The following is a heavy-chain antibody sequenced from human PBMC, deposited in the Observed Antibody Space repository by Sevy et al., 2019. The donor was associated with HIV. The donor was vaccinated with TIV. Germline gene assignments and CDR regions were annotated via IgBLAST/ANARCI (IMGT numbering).Heavy chain of an antibody. CDR2: IYYSGST. CDR1: GGSISSYY. V-gene: IGHV4-59*13. Sequence: SDTLSLTCTVSGGSISSYYWTWIRQPPGKGLEWIGYIYYSGSTNYNPSLKSRVTISVDTSKNQFSLKLSSVTAADTAVYYCARDLKQNRFDPWGQGTLVTVSS. J-gene: IGHJ5*02. CDR3: ARDLKQNRFDP.